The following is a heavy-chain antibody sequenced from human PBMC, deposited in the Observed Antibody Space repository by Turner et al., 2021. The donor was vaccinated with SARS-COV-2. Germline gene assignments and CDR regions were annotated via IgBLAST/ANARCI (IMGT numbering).Heavy chain of an antibody. D-gene: IGHD3-22*01. Sequence: EVQLVESGGGLVQPGGSLRLSCSASGFTFSSYAMHWVRQAPGKGLEYVSAISSNGGSTYYADSVKGRFTISRDNSKNTLYLQMRSLRAEDTAVYYCVKAGGGYYYDSSGTGTDYFDYWGQGTLVTVSS. CDR1: GFTFSSYA. J-gene: IGHJ4*02. CDR2: ISSNGGST. CDR3: VKAGGGYYYDSSGTGTDYFDY. V-gene: IGHV3-64D*06.